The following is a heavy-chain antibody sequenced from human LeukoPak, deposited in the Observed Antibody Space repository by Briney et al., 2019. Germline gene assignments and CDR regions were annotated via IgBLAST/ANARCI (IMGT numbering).Heavy chain of an antibody. Sequence: GGSLRLSCAASGFTFSNFGMSWVRQAPGKGLEWVSVISGSGGSTYYADSVKGRFTISRDNSKNTLYLQMNSLRADDTAVYYCAKEGTGYYYYMDVWGKGTTVTVSS. CDR2: ISGSGGST. J-gene: IGHJ6*03. CDR1: GFTFSNFG. D-gene: IGHD1-1*01. CDR3: AKEGTGYYYYMDV. V-gene: IGHV3-23*01.